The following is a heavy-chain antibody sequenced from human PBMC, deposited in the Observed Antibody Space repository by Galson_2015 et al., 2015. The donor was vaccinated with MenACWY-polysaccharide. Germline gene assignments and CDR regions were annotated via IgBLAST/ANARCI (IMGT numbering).Heavy chain of an antibody. J-gene: IGHJ4*02. CDR2: VNHSGKT. Sequence: ETLSLTCAVSGGSFTNYYWAWIRQTAEKGLEWLGEVNHSGKTNYNPSLRRRLTLSVDTSQNQFFLQLTSVTAADTATYYCARAWSSGYYFQYWGQGTLVAVSS. V-gene: IGHV4-34*01. D-gene: IGHD3-22*01. CDR3: ARAWSSGYYFQY. CDR1: GGSFTNYY.